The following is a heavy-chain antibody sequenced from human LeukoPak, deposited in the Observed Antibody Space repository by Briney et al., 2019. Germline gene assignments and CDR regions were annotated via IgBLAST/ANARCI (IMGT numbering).Heavy chain of an antibody. J-gene: IGHJ3*02. CDR3: ARKSPLIRGTLAFDI. CDR2: IYSGGST. D-gene: IGHD3-10*01. Sequence: ETLSLTCAVSGGSISSGGYSWSWVRQAPGKGLEWVSVIYSGGSTYYADSVKGRFTISRDNSKNTLYLQMNSLRAEDTAVYYCARKSPLIRGTLAFDIWGQGTMVTVSS. CDR1: GGSISSGGYS. V-gene: IGHV3-53*01.